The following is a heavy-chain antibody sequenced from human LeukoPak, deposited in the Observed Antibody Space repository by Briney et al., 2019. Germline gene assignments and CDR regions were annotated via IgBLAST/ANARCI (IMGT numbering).Heavy chain of an antibody. V-gene: IGHV4-30-2*01. Sequence: PSETLSLTCAVSGGSISSGGYSWSWIRQPPGKGLEWIGYISHSGSTYYNPSLKSRVTISVDRSRNQFSLKLSSVIAADTAVYYCARYSEEAHDYWGQGTLVTVSS. CDR1: GGSISSGGYS. J-gene: IGHJ4*02. CDR3: ARYSEEAHDY. D-gene: IGHD6-13*01. CDR2: ISHSGST.